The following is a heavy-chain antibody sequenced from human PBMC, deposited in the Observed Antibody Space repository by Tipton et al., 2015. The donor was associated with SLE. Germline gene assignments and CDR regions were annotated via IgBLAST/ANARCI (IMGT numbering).Heavy chain of an antibody. CDR3: ARDPRATVDNYYGLDV. CDR1: AFSVSRDY. V-gene: IGHV3-66*01. CDR2: IYGGGNT. Sequence: GSLRLSCTASAFSVSRDYRSWVRQAPGKGLEWVSIIYGGGNTYYADSVKGRFTISTDNSKNTLYLQMNSLRVEDTAVYYCARDPRATVDNYYGLDVWGQGTTVTVSS. J-gene: IGHJ6*02. D-gene: IGHD4-23*01.